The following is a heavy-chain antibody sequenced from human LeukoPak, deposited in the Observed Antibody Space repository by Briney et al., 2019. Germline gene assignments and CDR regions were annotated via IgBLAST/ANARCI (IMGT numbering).Heavy chain of an antibody. J-gene: IGHJ2*01. V-gene: IGHV3-7*03. CDR3: ARRYFDL. CDR1: GFTFTSYW. CDR2: IKQDGSEK. Sequence: GGSLRLSCVASGFTFTSYWMSWVRQAPGKGLEWVANIKQDGSEKYYVDSVKGRFTISRDNAKNSLYLQMDSLRAEDTAVYYCARRYFDLWGRGTLVTVSS.